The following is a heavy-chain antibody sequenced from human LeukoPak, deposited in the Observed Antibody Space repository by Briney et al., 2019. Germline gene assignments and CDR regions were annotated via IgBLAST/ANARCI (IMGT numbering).Heavy chain of an antibody. Sequence: SVKVSCKASGGTFSSYAISWVRQAPGQGLEWMGGIIPIFGTANYPQKIQGRVTMTTDTSTSTAYMELRSLRSGDTAIYYCARGGTYFDISGYLSPLDYWGQGTLVSVSS. J-gene: IGHJ4*02. D-gene: IGHD3-22*01. CDR3: ARGGTYFDISGYLSPLDY. V-gene: IGHV1-69*05. CDR1: GGTFSSYA. CDR2: IIPIFGTA.